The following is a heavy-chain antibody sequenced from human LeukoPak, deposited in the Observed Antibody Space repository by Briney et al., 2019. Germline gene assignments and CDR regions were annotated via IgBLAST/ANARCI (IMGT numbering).Heavy chain of an antibody. Sequence: PSETLSLTCTVSGGSISSGGYYWSWIRQHPGKGLEWIGYIYYSGSTYYNPSLKSRVTISVDTSKNQFSLKLSSVTAADTAVYYCARGQYGFWSGYYYYFDYWGQGTLVTVSS. J-gene: IGHJ4*02. CDR3: ARGQYGFWSGYYYYFDY. CDR2: IYYSGST. CDR1: GGSISSGGYY. V-gene: IGHV4-31*03. D-gene: IGHD3-3*01.